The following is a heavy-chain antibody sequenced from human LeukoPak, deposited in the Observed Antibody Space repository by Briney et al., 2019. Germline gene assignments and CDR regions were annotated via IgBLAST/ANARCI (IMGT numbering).Heavy chain of an antibody. V-gene: IGHV3-23*01. Sequence: GGSLRLSCAASGFTFSSYAMSWVRQAPGKGLEWVSAISGSGGSTYYADSVKGRFTISRDNSKNTLYLQMNSLRAEDTAVYYCAKDRADIVVVPAGMGGYYYMDVWGKGTTVTVSS. CDR3: AKDRADIVVVPAGMGGYYYMDV. CDR2: ISGSGGST. J-gene: IGHJ6*03. D-gene: IGHD2-2*01. CDR1: GFTFSSYA.